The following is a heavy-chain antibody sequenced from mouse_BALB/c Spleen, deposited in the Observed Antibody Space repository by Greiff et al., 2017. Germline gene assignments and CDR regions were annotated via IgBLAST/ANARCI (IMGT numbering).Heavy chain of an antibody. Sequence: QVQLQQPGAELVKPGASVKLSCKASGYTFTSYWMHWVKQRPGQGLEWIGEINPSNGRTNYNEKFKSKATLTVDKSSSTAYMQLSSLTSEDSAVYYCAREGATALYWGQGTTLTVSS. CDR3: AREGATALY. D-gene: IGHD1-2*01. CDR1: GYTFTSYW. V-gene: IGHV1S81*02. CDR2: INPSNGRT. J-gene: IGHJ2*01.